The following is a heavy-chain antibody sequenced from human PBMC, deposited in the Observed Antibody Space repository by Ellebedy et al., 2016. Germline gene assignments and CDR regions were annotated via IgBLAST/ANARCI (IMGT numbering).Heavy chain of an antibody. D-gene: IGHD6-19*01. V-gene: IGHV4-30-4*01. Sequence: LRLSCTVSGGSISSGDYYWSWIRQPPGKGLEWIGYIYYSGSTNYNPSLKSRVTISVDTSKNQFSLKLSSVTAADTAVYYCARSISSAGISWGQGTLVTVSS. CDR1: GGSISSGDYY. CDR3: ARSISSAGIS. CDR2: IYYSGST. J-gene: IGHJ4*02.